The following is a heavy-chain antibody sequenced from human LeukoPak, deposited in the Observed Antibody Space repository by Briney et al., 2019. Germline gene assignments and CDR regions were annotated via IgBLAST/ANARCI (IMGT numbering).Heavy chain of an antibody. D-gene: IGHD4-23*01. V-gene: IGHV4-30-4*01. J-gene: IGHJ4*02. Sequence: SETLSLTCTVSGGSISSGDYYWSWIRQPPGKGLEWIGHIYYSGSTYYNPSLKSRVTISVDTSKNQFSLKLSSVTAADTAVYYYARVSATVVTGGLDYWGQGTLVTVSS. CDR3: ARVSATVVTGGLDY. CDR1: GGSISSGDYY. CDR2: IYYSGST.